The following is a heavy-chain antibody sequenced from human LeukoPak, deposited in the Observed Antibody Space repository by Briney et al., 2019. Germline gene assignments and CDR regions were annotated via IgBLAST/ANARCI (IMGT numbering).Heavy chain of an antibody. Sequence: SVKVSCKASGGTFSSYAISWVRQAPGQGLEWMGRIIPIFGIANYAQKFQGRVTITADKSTSTAYMELSSLRSEDTAVYYCARDLRGELPDYWGQGTLVTVSS. CDR3: ARDLRGELPDY. J-gene: IGHJ4*02. D-gene: IGHD1-26*01. CDR1: GGTFSSYA. V-gene: IGHV1-69*04. CDR2: IIPIFGIA.